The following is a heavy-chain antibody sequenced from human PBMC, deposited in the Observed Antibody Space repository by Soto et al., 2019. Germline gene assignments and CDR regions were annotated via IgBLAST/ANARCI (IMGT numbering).Heavy chain of an antibody. Sequence: QLQLQESGSGLVKPSQTLSLTCAVSGGSISSGGYSWSWIRQPPGKGLEWIGYIYHSGSTYYNPSLKSRVTIAVDRSKNQFSLKLSSVTAADTAVYYCARGANFGALNWFDPWGQGPLVTVSS. D-gene: IGHD3-3*01. CDR1: GGSISSGGYS. V-gene: IGHV4-30-2*01. J-gene: IGHJ5*02. CDR3: ARGANFGALNWFDP. CDR2: IYHSGST.